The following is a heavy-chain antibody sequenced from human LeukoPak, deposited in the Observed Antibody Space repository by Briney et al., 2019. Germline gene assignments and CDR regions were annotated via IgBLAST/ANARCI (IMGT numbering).Heavy chain of an antibody. J-gene: IGHJ3*02. CDR3: ASGRRITIFGVVIEDAFDI. D-gene: IGHD3-3*01. CDR2: IRYDGSNK. CDR1: GFTFSSYG. V-gene: IGHV3-30*02. Sequence: GGSLRLSCAASGFTFSSYGMHWVRQAPGKGLEWVAFIRYDGSNKYYADSVKGRFTISRDNAKNSLYLQMNSLRAEDTAVYYCASGRRITIFGVVIEDAFDIWGQGTMVTVSS.